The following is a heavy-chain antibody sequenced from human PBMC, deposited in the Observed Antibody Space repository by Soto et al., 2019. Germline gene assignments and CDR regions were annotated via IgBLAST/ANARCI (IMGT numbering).Heavy chain of an antibody. CDR2: INAGNGNT. CDR1: GYSFTTFA. J-gene: IGHJ6*02. V-gene: IGHV1-3*01. D-gene: IGHD6-13*01. CDR3: ARRGMSISEAGRYYFYYGLDV. Sequence: ASVKVSCKASGYSFTTFAIHWVRQAPGQGLEWLGWINAGNGNTKSSQKFQGRVTLTSDPSATTAYMELSSLTSEDTAVYFCARRGMSISEAGRYYFYYGLDVWGQGTTVTVSS.